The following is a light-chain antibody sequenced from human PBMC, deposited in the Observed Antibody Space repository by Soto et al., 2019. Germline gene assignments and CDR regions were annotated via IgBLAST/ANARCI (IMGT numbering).Light chain of an antibody. Sequence: EIVMTQSPATLSVSPGERATLSCRASQSVSSNLAWYQQKPGQAHRLLIYGASTRATGIPARFSGSRSGTEFTLTISSLRSEDFAVYYCQQYNNLPRLTFGGGTKVEIK. CDR3: QQYNNLPRLT. CDR1: QSVSSN. V-gene: IGKV3-15*01. CDR2: GAS. J-gene: IGKJ4*01.